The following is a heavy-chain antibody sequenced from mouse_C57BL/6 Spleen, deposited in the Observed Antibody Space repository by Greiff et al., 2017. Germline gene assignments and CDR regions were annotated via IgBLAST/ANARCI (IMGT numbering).Heavy chain of an antibody. CDR3: ARDMGYGSSYDDY. J-gene: IGHJ2*01. D-gene: IGHD1-1*01. CDR2: ISYDGSN. V-gene: IGHV3-6*01. Sequence: VQLKESGPGLVKPSQSLSLTCSVTGYSITSGYYWNWIRQFPGNKLEWMGYISYDGSNNYNPSLKNRISITRDTSKNQFFLKLNSVTTEDTATYYCARDMGYGSSYDDYWGQGTTLTVSS. CDR1: GYSITSGYY.